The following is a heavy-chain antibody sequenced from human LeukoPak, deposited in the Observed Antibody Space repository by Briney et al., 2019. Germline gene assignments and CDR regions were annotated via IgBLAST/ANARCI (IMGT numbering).Heavy chain of an antibody. J-gene: IGHJ4*02. V-gene: IGHV1-8*01. D-gene: IGHD3-10*01. CDR3: ARGSRGYYGSGRQVDY. Sequence: GASVKVSCKASGYTFTSYDINWVRQATGQGLEWMGWMNPNSGNTGYAQMFQGRVTMTRNTAINTAYMELSSLRSEDTAVYYCARGSRGYYGSGRQVDYWGQGTLVTVSS. CDR2: MNPNSGNT. CDR1: GYTFTSYD.